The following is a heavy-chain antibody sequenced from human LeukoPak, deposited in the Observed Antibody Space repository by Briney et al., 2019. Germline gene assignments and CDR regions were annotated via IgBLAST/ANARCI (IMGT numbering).Heavy chain of an antibody. V-gene: IGHV3-7*01. CDR1: GFTFSTYW. CDR2: IKQDGTEK. J-gene: IGHJ4*02. Sequence: GGSLRLSCAASGFTFSTYWMSWVRQAPGKGLEWVANIKQDGTEKYYVDSVKGRFTISRDNAKNSLYLQMHSLRAEDTAVYYCAKVPSPHDYWGQGTLVTVSS. CDR3: AKVPSPHDY.